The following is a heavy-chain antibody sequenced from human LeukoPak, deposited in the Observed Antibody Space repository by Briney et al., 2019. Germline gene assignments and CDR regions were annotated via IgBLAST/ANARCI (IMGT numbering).Heavy chain of an antibody. CDR2: ISSSGGTI. J-gene: IGHJ4*02. Sequence: PGGSLRLSCAASGFTFSSYEMNWVRQAPAKGLEWVSYISSSGGTIYYADSVKGRFTISRDNAKNSLYLQMNSLRAEDTAVYFCARALLGYYFDSWGQGTLVTVSS. CDR3: ARALLGYYFDS. CDR1: GFTFSSYE. V-gene: IGHV3-48*03.